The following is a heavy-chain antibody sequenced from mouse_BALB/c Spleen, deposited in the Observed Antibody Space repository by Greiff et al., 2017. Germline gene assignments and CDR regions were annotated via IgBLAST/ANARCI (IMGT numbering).Heavy chain of an antibody. CDR2: ISSGGST. V-gene: IGHV5-6-5*01. J-gene: IGHJ4*01. Sequence: EVHLVESGGGLVKPGGSLKLSCAASGFTFSSYAMSWVRQTPEKRLEWVASISSGGSTYYPDSVKGRFTISRDNARNILYLQMSSLRSEDTAMYYCAREFDFHAMDYWGQGTSVTVSS. CDR3: AREFDFHAMDY. CDR1: GFTFSSYA. D-gene: IGHD2-4*01.